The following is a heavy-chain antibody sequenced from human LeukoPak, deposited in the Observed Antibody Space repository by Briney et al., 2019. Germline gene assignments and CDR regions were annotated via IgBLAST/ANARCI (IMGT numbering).Heavy chain of an antibody. CDR3: AKAGSGYYIDY. Sequence: QPGRSLRLSCAASGFTFDDYAMHWVRQAPGKGLEWVSGISWNSGSIGYADSVKGRFTISRDNAKNSLYLQMNSLRAEDTALYYCAKAGSGYYIDYWGQGTLVTVSS. CDR2: ISWNSGSI. J-gene: IGHJ4*02. CDR1: GFTFDDYA. V-gene: IGHV3-9*01. D-gene: IGHD3-22*01.